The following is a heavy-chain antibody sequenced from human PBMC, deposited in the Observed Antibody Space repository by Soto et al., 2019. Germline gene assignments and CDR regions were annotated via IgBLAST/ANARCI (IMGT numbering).Heavy chain of an antibody. CDR2: IIPIFGTA. V-gene: IGHV1-69*01. J-gene: IGHJ6*02. CDR1: GGTFSSYA. D-gene: IGHD3-9*01. CDR3: ARETGLTGYYTNYYGMDV. Sequence: QVQLVQSGAEVKKPGSSVKVSWKASGGTFSSYAISWVRQAPGQGLEWMGGIIPIFGTANYAQKFQGRVTITADESTSTAYMELSSLRSEDTAVYYCARETGLTGYYTNYYGMDVWGQGTSVTVSS.